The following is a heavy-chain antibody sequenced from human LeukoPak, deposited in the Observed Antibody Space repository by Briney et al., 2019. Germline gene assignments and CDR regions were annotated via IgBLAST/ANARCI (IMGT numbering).Heavy chain of an antibody. Sequence: SETLSLTCAVYGGSFSGYYWSWIRQPPGKGLEWIGEINHSGSTNYNPSLKSRVTISVDTSKNQFSLKLSSVTAADTALYYCAKVASSDDILTGYVPFDYWGQGTLVTVSS. D-gene: IGHD3-9*01. CDR3: AKVASSDDILTGYVPFDY. J-gene: IGHJ4*02. V-gene: IGHV4-34*01. CDR2: INHSGST. CDR1: GGSFSGYY.